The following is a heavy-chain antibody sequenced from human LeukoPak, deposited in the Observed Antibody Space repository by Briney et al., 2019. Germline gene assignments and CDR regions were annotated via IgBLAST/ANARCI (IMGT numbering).Heavy chain of an antibody. CDR2: ISGSGGST. V-gene: IGHV3-23*01. Sequence: GGSLRLSCAASGFAFSSSSMSWVRQAPGKGLEWVSVISGSGGSTDYADSVKGRFTISRDNSKNTLYLQINSLRAEDTAVYYCAKGSGWYVWGQGTLVTVSS. D-gene: IGHD6-19*01. CDR3: AKGSGWYV. J-gene: IGHJ4*02. CDR1: GFAFSSSS.